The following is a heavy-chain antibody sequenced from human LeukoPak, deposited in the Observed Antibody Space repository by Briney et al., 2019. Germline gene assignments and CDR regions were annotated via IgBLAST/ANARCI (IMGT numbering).Heavy chain of an antibody. Sequence: GGSLRLSCAASGFTFSDYAMNWVRQAPGKGLEWVSTISGSGGNTYYAGSVKGRFTISRDNSKSTLFLQMNSLRAEDTAVYYCAKSSYYDSSGYYREYYFDYWGQGTLVTVSS. CDR1: GFTFSDYA. V-gene: IGHV3-23*01. CDR2: ISGSGGNT. CDR3: AKSSYYDSSGYYREYYFDY. D-gene: IGHD3-22*01. J-gene: IGHJ4*02.